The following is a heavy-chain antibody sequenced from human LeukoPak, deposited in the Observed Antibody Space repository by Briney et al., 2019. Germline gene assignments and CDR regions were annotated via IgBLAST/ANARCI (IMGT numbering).Heavy chain of an antibody. V-gene: IGHV1-69*05. J-gene: IGHJ4*02. Sequence: GASVKVSCKASGGTFSSYAISWVRQAPGQGLEWMGGIIPIFGTANYAQKFQGRITITTDESTSTAYMELSSLRSEDTAVYYCARLYYDSSGYYNWGQGTLVTVSS. CDR3: ARLYYDSSGYYN. CDR1: GGTFSSYA. CDR2: IIPIFGTA. D-gene: IGHD3-22*01.